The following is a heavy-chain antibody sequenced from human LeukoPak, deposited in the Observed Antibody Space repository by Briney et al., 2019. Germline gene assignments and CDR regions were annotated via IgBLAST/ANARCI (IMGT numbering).Heavy chain of an antibody. D-gene: IGHD1-7*01. CDR1: GGSISGDY. CDR2: IHSSGST. CDR3: AREGRELRYYYYMDV. J-gene: IGHJ6*03. V-gene: IGHV4-59*01. Sequence: SETLSLTCTVSGGSISGDYWSWIRQSPGKGLEWIAYIHSSGSTSYNPSLKSRVTISVDTSKNQFSLKLSSVTAADTAVYYCAREGRELRYYYYMDVWGRGTTVTVSS.